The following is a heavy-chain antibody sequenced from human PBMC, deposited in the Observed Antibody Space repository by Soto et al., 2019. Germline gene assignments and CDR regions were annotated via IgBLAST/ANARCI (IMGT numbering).Heavy chain of an antibody. Sequence: ASETLSLTCTLSGGSITNSYWGWVRQSPGKGLEWIGYIYYSGTTNYNPSLGSRVTISVDTSRNQLSLQMASVTAADTAVYYCAIRGHTVVRGISYKYMDVWGKGTTVTVSS. CDR2: IYYSGTT. D-gene: IGHD3-22*01. CDR1: GGSITNSY. V-gene: IGHV4-59*08. CDR3: AIRGHTVVRGISYKYMDV. J-gene: IGHJ6*03.